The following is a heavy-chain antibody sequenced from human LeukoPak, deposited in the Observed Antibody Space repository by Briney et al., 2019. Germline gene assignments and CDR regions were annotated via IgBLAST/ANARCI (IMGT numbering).Heavy chain of an antibody. D-gene: IGHD5-24*01. V-gene: IGHV4-30-2*01. J-gene: IGHJ4*02. CDR1: GGSISSGGYS. CDR2: IYHSGST. Sequence: SETLSLTCAVSGGSISSGGYSWSWIRQPPGKGLEWIGYIYHSGSTNYNPSLKSRVTISVDTSKNQFSLKLSSVTAADTAVYYCARLGLGDGYNGIDDYWGQGTLVTVSS. CDR3: ARLGLGDGYNGIDDY.